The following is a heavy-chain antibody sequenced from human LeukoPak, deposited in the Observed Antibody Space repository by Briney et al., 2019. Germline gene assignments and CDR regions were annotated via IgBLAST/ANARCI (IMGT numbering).Heavy chain of an antibody. CDR1: GFTFSSYG. Sequence: GRSLRLSCAASGFTFSSYGMHWVRQAPGKGLEWVAVIWYDGSNKYYADSVKGRFTISRDNSKNTLYLQMNSLTAEDTAVYYCARDQKNSTYSYSYGIDVWGQGTTVTVSS. V-gene: IGHV3-33*01. J-gene: IGHJ6*02. CDR2: IWYDGSNK. CDR3: ARDQKNSTYSYSYGIDV. D-gene: IGHD2-21*01.